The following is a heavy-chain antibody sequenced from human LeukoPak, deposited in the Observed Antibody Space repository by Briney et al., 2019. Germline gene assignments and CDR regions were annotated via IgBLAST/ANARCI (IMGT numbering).Heavy chain of an antibody. Sequence: SQTLSLTCAISGDSVSSNSAAWNWIGHSPSRGLEGLGRTYYRSKWYNGYAVSVKSRITINPDTSKNQFSLQLNSVTPEDTAVYYCARGHGGYVDSWGQGTLVTVSS. V-gene: IGHV6-1*01. D-gene: IGHD2-15*01. CDR1: GDSVSSNSAA. CDR2: TYYRSKWYN. J-gene: IGHJ4*02. CDR3: ARGHGGYVDS.